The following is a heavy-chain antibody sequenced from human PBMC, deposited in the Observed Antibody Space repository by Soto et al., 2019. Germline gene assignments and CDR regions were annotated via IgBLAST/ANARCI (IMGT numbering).Heavy chain of an antibody. D-gene: IGHD6-19*01. J-gene: IGHJ4*02. CDR2: ISVYNGNT. CDR3: ARDSSGWEKIFDY. Sequence: ASVKVSCKASGYTFTSYGINWVRQAPGQGLEWMGWISVYNGNTNYVEKFQGRVTMTTDTSTSTAYMELRSLRYDDTAVYYCARDSSGWEKIFDYWGQGTLVTVSS. V-gene: IGHV1-18*01. CDR1: GYTFTSYG.